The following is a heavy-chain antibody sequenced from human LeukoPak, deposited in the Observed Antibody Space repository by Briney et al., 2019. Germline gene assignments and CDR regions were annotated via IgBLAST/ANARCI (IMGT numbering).Heavy chain of an antibody. V-gene: IGHV3-7*01. CDR2: IKQDGSEK. CDR1: GFTFSSYW. CDR3: ARAGVWGSYRPLGY. J-gene: IGHJ4*02. D-gene: IGHD3-16*02. Sequence: GGSLRLSCAASGFTFSSYWMSWVRQAPGKGLEWVANIKQDGSEKYYVDSVKGRFTISRDNAKNSLYLQMNSLRAEDTAVYYCARAGVWGSYRPLGYWGQGTLVTVSS.